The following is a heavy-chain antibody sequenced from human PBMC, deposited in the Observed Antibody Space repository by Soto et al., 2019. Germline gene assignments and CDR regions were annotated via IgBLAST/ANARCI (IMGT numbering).Heavy chain of an antibody. D-gene: IGHD5-18*01. V-gene: IGHV3-7*05. J-gene: IGHJ4*02. CDR1: GFTFSTYW. CDR3: ARDRAMDDY. Sequence: EVQLVESGGGLVQPGGSLRLSCAASGFTFSTYWMNWVRQAPGKGLEWVANINQHGSAINYVDSVRGRFTISRDNAKNSLYLQLNSLRADDTAVYYCARDRAMDDYWGQGTLVTVSS. CDR2: INQHGSAI.